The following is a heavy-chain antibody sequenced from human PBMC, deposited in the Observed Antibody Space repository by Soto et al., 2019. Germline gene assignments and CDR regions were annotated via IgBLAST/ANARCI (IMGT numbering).Heavy chain of an antibody. CDR3: AKDSNYYGSGSLN. CDR1: GFTFRSYA. CDR2: ISGSGGST. J-gene: IGHJ4*02. D-gene: IGHD3-10*01. V-gene: IGHV3-23*01. Sequence: EVQLLESGGGLVQPGGSLRLSCAASGFTFRSYAMSWVRQDPGKGLEWVSAISGSGGSTYYADSVKGRFTISRDNSKNTLYLQMNSLRAEDTAVYYCAKDSNYYGSGSLNWGQGTLVTVSS.